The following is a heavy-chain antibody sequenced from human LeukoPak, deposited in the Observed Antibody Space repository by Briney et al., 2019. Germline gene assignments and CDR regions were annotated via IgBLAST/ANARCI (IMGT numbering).Heavy chain of an antibody. CDR2: IYSSGNT. D-gene: IGHD6-19*01. J-gene: IGHJ4*02. CDR1: GGSIRSYY. CDR3: ARSPIAVAGEIDY. Sequence: SETLSLTCTVSGGSIRSYYWSWIRQPPGKGLEWIGYIYSSGNTNYNPYLKSRVTISVDTSTNQFSLKLSSVTAADTAVYYCARSPIAVAGEIDYWGQGTLVIVSS. V-gene: IGHV4-59*01.